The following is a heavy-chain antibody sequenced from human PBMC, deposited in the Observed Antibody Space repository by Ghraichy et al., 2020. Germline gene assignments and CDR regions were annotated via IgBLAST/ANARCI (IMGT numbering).Heavy chain of an antibody. V-gene: IGHV3-74*01. J-gene: IGHJ6*02. CDR1: GFTFSSYW. Sequence: GSLRLSCAASGFTFSSYWMHWVRQAPGKGLVWVSRINSDGSSTSYADSVKGRFTISRDNAKNTLYLQMNSLRAEDTAVYYCARVSAGNRNYDFWSGYYGGYYYYGMDVWGQGTTVTVSS. CDR2: INSDGSST. CDR3: ARVSAGNRNYDFWSGYYGGYYYYGMDV. D-gene: IGHD3-3*01.